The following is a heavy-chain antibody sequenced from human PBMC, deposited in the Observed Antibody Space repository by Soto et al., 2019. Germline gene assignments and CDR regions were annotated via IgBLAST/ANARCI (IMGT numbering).Heavy chain of an antibody. V-gene: IGHV1-18*01. CDR3: ARVLRYFDPSPY. D-gene: IGHD3-9*01. Sequence: ASVTVSCKASGYTFTSYGISWVRQAPGQGLEWMGWISAYNGNTNYAQKLQGRVTMTTDTSTSTAYMELRSLRSDDTAVYYCARVLRYFDPSPYWGEGTLVTVSS. J-gene: IGHJ4*02. CDR2: ISAYNGNT. CDR1: GYTFTSYG.